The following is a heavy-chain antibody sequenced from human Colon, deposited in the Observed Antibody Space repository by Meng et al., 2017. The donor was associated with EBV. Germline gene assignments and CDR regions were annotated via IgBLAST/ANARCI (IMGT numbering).Heavy chain of an antibody. D-gene: IGHD2-21*02. CDR1: GRPIRNKNKY. Sequence: GTGLVRPPDTRCLTGSVSGRPIRNKNKYWGLVRQPPGKGLEWIGNIYYSGRTNYNPSLTSRVAISVDTSKNQFSLRLNSVTAADSAIYSCARGDLDGDCYYCLDFWGQGALVTVSS. J-gene: IGHJ4*02. CDR2: IYYSGRT. V-gene: IGHV4-39*07. CDR3: ARGDLDGDCYYCLDF.